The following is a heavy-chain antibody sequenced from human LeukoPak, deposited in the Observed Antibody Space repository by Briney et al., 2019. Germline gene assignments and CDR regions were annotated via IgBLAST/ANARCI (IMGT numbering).Heavy chain of an antibody. Sequence: GGSLRLSCAASGFTFSSYSMNWVRQAPGKGLEWASYISSSSSTIYYADSVKGRFTISRDNAKNSLFLQMNSLRAEDTAVYYCARGEKYCTNGVCYEKWGPFDYWGQGTLVTVSS. CDR1: GFTFSSYS. D-gene: IGHD2-8*01. CDR2: ISSSSSTI. CDR3: ARGEKYCTNGVCYEKWGPFDY. J-gene: IGHJ4*02. V-gene: IGHV3-48*04.